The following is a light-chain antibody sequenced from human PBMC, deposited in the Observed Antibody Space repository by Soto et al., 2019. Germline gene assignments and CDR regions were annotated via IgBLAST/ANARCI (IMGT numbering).Light chain of an antibody. Sequence: DIQITQSPSSLSASVGDTVTITCRASQNIDIYLNWYQQQPGKAPRLLIYGASALQSGVPSRFSGSGSETDFPLTISSLQPDDSATYFCQQSYIVSYTFGQGTKLEIK. V-gene: IGKV1-39*01. CDR2: GAS. CDR1: QNIDIY. J-gene: IGKJ2*01. CDR3: QQSYIVSYT.